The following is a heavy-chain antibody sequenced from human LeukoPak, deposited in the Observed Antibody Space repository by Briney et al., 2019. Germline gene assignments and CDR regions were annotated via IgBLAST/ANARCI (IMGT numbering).Heavy chain of an antibody. CDR1: GFTFSSYA. CDR3: AKDLIMTTVTTILSS. CDR2: ISGSGGST. V-gene: IGHV3-23*01. Sequence: GGSLRLSCAASGFTFSSYAMSWVRQAPGKGLEWVSAISGSGGSTYYADSVKGRFTISRDNSKNTLYLQMNSLRAEDTAVYYCAKDLIMTTVTTILSSWGQGTLVTVSS. J-gene: IGHJ4*02. D-gene: IGHD4-17*01.